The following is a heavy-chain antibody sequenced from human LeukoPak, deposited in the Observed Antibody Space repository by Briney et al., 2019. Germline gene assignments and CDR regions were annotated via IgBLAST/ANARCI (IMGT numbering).Heavy chain of an antibody. D-gene: IGHD3-22*01. Sequence: GGSLSLSCAASGVTFSSYAMSWVRQALGKGLEWVSGISGSGGSTYYADSVKDRFIISRDNSKNTLYLQMNSLRGEDTAVYYCATQTAIVVATTWGQGTLVTVSS. J-gene: IGHJ5*02. CDR2: ISGSGGST. CDR3: ATQTAIVVATT. V-gene: IGHV3-23*01. CDR1: GVTFSSYA.